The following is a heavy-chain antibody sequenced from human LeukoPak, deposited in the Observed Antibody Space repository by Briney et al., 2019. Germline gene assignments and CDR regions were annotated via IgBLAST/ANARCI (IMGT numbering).Heavy chain of an antibody. J-gene: IGHJ3*02. Sequence: ASVKVSCKASGYTFTGYYMHWVRQAPGQGLEWMGRINPNSGGTNYAQKFQGRVTMTRDTSISTAYMELSRLRSDDTAVYYCARSYYYDSSGYYSAVDIWGQGTRVTVSS. D-gene: IGHD3-22*01. CDR1: GYTFTGYY. V-gene: IGHV1-2*06. CDR3: ARSYYYDSSGYYSAVDI. CDR2: INPNSGGT.